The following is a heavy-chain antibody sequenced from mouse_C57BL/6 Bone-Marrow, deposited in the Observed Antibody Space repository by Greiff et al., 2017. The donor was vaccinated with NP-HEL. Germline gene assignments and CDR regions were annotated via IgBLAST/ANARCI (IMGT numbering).Heavy chain of an antibody. CDR1: GYTFTSYW. V-gene: IGHV1-55*01. D-gene: IGHD1-1*01. J-gene: IGHJ2*01. CDR2: IYPGSGST. Sequence: VQLQQPGAELVKPGASVKMSCKASGYTFTSYWITWVKQRPGQGLEWIGAIYPGSGSTNYNEKFKSKAILTADTSSSTAYMELRSLTSEDSAVYYCARWAYSGSTPFDYGGQGTTLTVSS. CDR3: ARWAYSGSTPFDY.